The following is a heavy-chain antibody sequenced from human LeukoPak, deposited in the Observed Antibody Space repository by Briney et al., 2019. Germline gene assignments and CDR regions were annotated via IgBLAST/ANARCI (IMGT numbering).Heavy chain of an antibody. Sequence: SETLSLTCAVSGGSYNYYWSWIRQPPGKGLEWIGEINHTGSTKYNPSPKSRVTMSVDTSKIQFSLKLSSVTAADTAVYYCARGYSGHDYPYWGQGTLVTVSS. CDR3: ARGYSGHDYPY. J-gene: IGHJ4*02. CDR1: GGSYNYY. V-gene: IGHV4-34*01. CDR2: INHTGST. D-gene: IGHD5-12*01.